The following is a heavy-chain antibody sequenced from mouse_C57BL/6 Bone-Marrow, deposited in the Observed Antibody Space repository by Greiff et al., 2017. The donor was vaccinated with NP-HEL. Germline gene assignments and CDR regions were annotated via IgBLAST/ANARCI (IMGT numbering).Heavy chain of an antibody. Sequence: VQLQQSGAELVKPGASVKISCKASGYAFSSYWMHWVKQRPGKGLEWIGQIYPGDGDTNYNGKFKGKATLTADKSSSTAYMQLSSLTSEDSAVYFCARAGYYVGYFDVWGKGTTVTVSS. D-gene: IGHD2-3*01. J-gene: IGHJ1*03. V-gene: IGHV1-80*01. CDR2: IYPGDGDT. CDR3: ARAGYYVGYFDV. CDR1: GYAFSSYW.